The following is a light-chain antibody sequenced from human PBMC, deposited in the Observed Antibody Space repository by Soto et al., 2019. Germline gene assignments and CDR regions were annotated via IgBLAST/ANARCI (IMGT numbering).Light chain of an antibody. V-gene: IGKV1-39*01. CDR2: AAS. CDR3: QQTYTSVAT. CDR1: QRVDSY. Sequence: DIQVTQSPSSLSAYVGDSVTLSCQTSQRVDSYIHWYQHQSGKPPKLLIYAASTLQDGVPSRFSDGGSGTAFSLIITGLQPGDSATYYCQQTYTSVATFGQGTKVDIK. J-gene: IGKJ1*01.